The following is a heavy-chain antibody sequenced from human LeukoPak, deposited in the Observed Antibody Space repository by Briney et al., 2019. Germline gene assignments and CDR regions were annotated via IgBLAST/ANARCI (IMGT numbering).Heavy chain of an antibody. D-gene: IGHD3-10*02. CDR3: TRGISRML. J-gene: IGHJ4*02. CDR2: ISSKAYGGTT. Sequence: GGSLRLSCTASGFSFSNYAMSWVRQAPGKGLEWVGFISSKAYGGTTEYAASVKGRFTISRDDSKSIAYLQMNSLKTEDTAVYYCTRGISRMLWGQGTLVTVSS. CDR1: GFSFSNYA. V-gene: IGHV3-49*04.